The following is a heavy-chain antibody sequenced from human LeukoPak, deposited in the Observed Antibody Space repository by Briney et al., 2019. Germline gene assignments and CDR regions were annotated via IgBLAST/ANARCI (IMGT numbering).Heavy chain of an antibody. V-gene: IGHV3-53*01. CDR1: GFTVGTNS. Sequence: PGGSLRLSCAASGFTVGTNSMSWVRQSPGKGLEWVSVIYSGGSTYYADSVNGRFTISRDNSRNTLLLQMNSLRAEDTALYYCASAREYCGSAECYEYFQPWGQGTLVTVSS. CDR3: ASAREYCGSAECYEYFQP. CDR2: IYSGGST. J-gene: IGHJ1*01. D-gene: IGHD2-21*01.